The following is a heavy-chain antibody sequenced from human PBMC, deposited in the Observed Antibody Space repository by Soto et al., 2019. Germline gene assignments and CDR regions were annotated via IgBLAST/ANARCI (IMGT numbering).Heavy chain of an antibody. D-gene: IGHD2-15*01. CDR2: LIPSFGTA. J-gene: IGHJ4*02. CDR3: ARAGDCSGGSCYSFILDY. V-gene: IGHV1-69*01. Sequence: QVQLVQSGAEVKKPGSSVKVSCKASGGGFNSYAFSWVRQAPGQGLEWMGALIPSFGTANYAQKFQGRVTITADESTTTVYMELSSVPPDDTAIYFCARAGDCSGGSCYSFILDYWGQGTQVTVSS. CDR1: GGGFNSYA.